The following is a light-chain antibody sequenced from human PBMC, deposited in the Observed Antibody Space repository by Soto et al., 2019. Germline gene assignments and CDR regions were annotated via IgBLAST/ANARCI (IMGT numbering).Light chain of an antibody. CDR2: KAS. J-gene: IGKJ1*01. CDR1: QSVSRS. CDR3: QQHDTYSS. V-gene: IGKV1-5*03. Sequence: DIQMTQSPSTLSASVGDRVSITCRASQSVSRSVAWYQQKPGKAPKLLIYKASTLESGVPSRFSGSGSGTEFTLTISGLQPDDFATYYCQQHDTYSSFGQGTKVEIK.